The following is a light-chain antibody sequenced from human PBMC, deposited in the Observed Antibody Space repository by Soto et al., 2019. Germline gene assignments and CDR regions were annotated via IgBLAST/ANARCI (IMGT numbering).Light chain of an antibody. CDR3: QKYNKAPWT. Sequence: DIQMTQSPSSLSASVGARVTITCRASQDIQDYLAWFQQKPGKAPKLLIHGAFTLQSGVPSRFSGSGSGTNFFLTISSLQPEDIATYYCQKYNKAPWTFGPGTKVDIK. CDR1: QDIQDY. CDR2: GAF. J-gene: IGKJ1*01. V-gene: IGKV1-27*01.